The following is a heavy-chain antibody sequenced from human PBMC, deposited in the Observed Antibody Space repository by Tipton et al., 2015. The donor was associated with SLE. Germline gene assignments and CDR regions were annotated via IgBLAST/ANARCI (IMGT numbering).Heavy chain of an antibody. D-gene: IGHD1-1*01. CDR3: ARVPGLERSYYYNYYMDV. CDR2: INRSGTT. CDR1: GGSFSGYY. V-gene: IGHV4-34*01. J-gene: IGHJ6*03. Sequence: GLVKPSETLSLTCDVHGGSFSGYYWNWIRQSPGKGLEWIGEINRSGTTNYITSLKSRVTISLDTSKNQFSLRLSSVTAADTAVYYCARVPGLERSYYYNYYMDVWGKGTTVTVSS.